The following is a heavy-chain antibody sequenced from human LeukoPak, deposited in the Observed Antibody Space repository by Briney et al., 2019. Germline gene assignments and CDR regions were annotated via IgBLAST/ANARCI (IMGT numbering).Heavy chain of an antibody. CDR3: ATRSPDSIYCGGDCYTYFDY. V-gene: IGHV1-24*01. Sequence: ASVRVSSTVSGYTLTELSMHLVRQAPGKGLEWMGGFDPEDGETIYAQKFQGRVTMTEDTSTDTAYMELSSLRSEDTAVYYCATRSPDSIYCGGDCYTYFDYWGQGTLVTGSS. CDR1: GYTLTELS. D-gene: IGHD2-21*02. CDR2: FDPEDGET. J-gene: IGHJ4*02.